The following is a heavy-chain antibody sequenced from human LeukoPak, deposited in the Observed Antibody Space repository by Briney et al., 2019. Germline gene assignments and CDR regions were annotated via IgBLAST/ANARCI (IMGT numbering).Heavy chain of an antibody. CDR3: ARDRELGS. CDR1: GGSISIYY. Sequence: SETLSLTCIVSGGSISIYYWNWIRQPPGKGLEWIGYIYNSGSTDYDPSLKRRVTISADTSKNQFSLKLTSVTAADTAVYYCARDRELGSWGQGILVTVSS. J-gene: IGHJ5*02. V-gene: IGHV4-59*01. D-gene: IGHD3-16*01. CDR2: IYNSGST.